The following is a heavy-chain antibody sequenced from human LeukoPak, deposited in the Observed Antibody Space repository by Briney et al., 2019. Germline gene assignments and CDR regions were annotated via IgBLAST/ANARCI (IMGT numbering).Heavy chain of an antibody. V-gene: IGHV3-33*01. CDR1: VYTSGGYG. Sequence: GGALRLSCVPPVYTSGGYGMHWVRQAPGKGGEGGAVIWYDGSKKYYADSVRGRFSISRDDSKNTLYLQMTSLKADDTAVYYCARDPGTAGSFYYDYWGQGTLVTVSS. J-gene: IGHJ4*02. CDR2: IWYDGSKK. D-gene: IGHD6-19*01. CDR3: ARDPGTAGSFYYDY.